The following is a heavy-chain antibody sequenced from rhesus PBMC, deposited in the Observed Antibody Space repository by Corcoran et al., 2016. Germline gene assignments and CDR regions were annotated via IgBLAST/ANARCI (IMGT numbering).Heavy chain of an antibody. V-gene: IGHV4-73*01. CDR2: VDGNSAST. CDR3: ARGYCTSTTCYLDY. CDR1: GGSISGYY. J-gene: IGHJ4*01. D-gene: IGHD2-2*01. Sequence: QVKLQQWGEGLVKPSETLSLTCAVYGGSISGYYWSWIRQPPGKGLEWIGNVDGNSASTTYNPPLKNRVTISKDTSKTQFSLKLSSVTAADTAVYYCARGYCTSTTCYLDYWGQGVLVTVSS.